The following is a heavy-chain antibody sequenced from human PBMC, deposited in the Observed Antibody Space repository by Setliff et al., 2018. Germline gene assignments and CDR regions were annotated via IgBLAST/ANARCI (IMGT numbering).Heavy chain of an antibody. CDR1: GFMFGSYA. J-gene: IGHJ5*02. CDR2: ISYDGSHD. V-gene: IGHV3-30-3*01. D-gene: IGHD3-22*01. CDR3: ARDGKQYYYDSTGYYRNWFDP. Sequence: GGSLRLSCAASGFMFGSYAMHWVRQAPGRGPEWLAVISYDGSHDYYPDSVRGRFTISRDNSNNTLYMQMSSLRAEDTAIYSCARDGKQYYYDSTGYYRNWFDPWGQGTLVTVSS.